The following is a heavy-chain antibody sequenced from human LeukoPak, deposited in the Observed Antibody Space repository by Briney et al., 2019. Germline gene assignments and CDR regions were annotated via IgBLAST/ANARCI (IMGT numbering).Heavy chain of an antibody. V-gene: IGHV3-7*01. CDR1: GFTFNSHW. J-gene: IGHJ4*02. CDR2: IKQGGSEK. D-gene: IGHD4-17*01. Sequence: PPGGSLRLSCAASGFTFNSHWMTWVRQAPGKGLEWVASIKQGGSEKYYADSVKGRFTVSRDDAKNSLYFQMNSLRADDTAVYYCARGTNYGDRVEYLDSWGQGTKVTVSS. CDR3: ARGTNYGDRVEYLDS.